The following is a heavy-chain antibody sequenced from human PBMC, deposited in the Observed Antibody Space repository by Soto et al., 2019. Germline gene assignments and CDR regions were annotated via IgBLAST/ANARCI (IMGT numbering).Heavy chain of an antibody. Sequence: QVQLVQSGAEVKKPGSSVKVSCKASGGTFSSYTISWVRQAPGQGLEWMGRIIPILGIANYAQKFQGRVTITADKSTGTAYMELSSLRSEDTAVYYCAGEARIAAAGNWYFDLWGRGTLVTVSS. V-gene: IGHV1-69*08. CDR2: IIPILGIA. CDR1: GGTFSSYT. CDR3: AGEARIAAAGNWYFDL. D-gene: IGHD6-13*01. J-gene: IGHJ2*01.